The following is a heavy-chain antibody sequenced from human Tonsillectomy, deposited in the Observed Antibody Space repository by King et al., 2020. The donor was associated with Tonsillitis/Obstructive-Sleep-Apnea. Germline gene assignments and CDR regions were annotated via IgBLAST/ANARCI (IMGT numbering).Heavy chain of an antibody. D-gene: IGHD5-18*01. V-gene: IGHV3-49*04. CDR1: GFTFGDYA. CDR2: MRSKAYGGTT. J-gene: IGHJ3*02. CDR3: SSPVDTAMVDAFDI. Sequence: VQLVESGGGLVQPGRSLRLSCTASGFTFGDYAMSWVRQAPGKGLEWVGFMRSKAYGGTTEYAASVKGRFTISRDDSKSIAYLQMNSLKTEDTAVYYCSSPVDTAMVDAFDIWGQGTMVTVSS.